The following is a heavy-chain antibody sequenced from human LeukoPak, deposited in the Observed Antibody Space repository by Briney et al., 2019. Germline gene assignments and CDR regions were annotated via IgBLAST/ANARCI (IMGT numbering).Heavy chain of an antibody. CDR2: ISGSGGST. CDR3: ARDSTERGPFDY. CDR1: GFTFSSYA. D-gene: IGHD4-17*01. Sequence: GGSLRLSCAASGFTFSSYAMSWVRQAPGKGLEWVSGISGSGGSTYYADSVKGRFTISRDNSKNKVYLQMSSLRAEDMAVYYCARDSTERGPFDYWGQGTLVTVSS. J-gene: IGHJ4*02. V-gene: IGHV3-23*01.